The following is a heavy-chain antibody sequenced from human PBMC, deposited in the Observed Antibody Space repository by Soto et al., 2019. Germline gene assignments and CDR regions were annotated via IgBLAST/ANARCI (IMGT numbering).Heavy chain of an antibody. J-gene: IGHJ4*02. CDR1: GYMFTGYY. CDR2: INPDSGGT. Sequence: ASVKVSCKASGYMFTGYYMHWVRQAPGQGLEWMGWINPDSGGTTYDQKFQGRVTMTRDTSISTAYMELSRLSSDDTAVYYCASKVATFNFDHWGQGTLVTVSS. V-gene: IGHV1-2*02. CDR3: ASKVATFNFDH. D-gene: IGHD5-12*01.